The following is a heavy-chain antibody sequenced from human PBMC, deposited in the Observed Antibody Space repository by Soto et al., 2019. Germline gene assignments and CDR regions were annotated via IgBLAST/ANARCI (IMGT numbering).Heavy chain of an antibody. CDR3: VKVDFGIFIGAFDV. Sequence: GGSLRLSCAASGFTFSSYGMHWVRQAPGKGLEWVAVIPYDGSNENYAESVKGRFIISRDNTKNTVYLQMNSLRAEDTAVYYCVKVDFGIFIGAFDVWGQGTVVTVSS. V-gene: IGHV3-30*18. J-gene: IGHJ3*01. D-gene: IGHD3-10*01. CDR1: GFTFSSYG. CDR2: IPYDGSNE.